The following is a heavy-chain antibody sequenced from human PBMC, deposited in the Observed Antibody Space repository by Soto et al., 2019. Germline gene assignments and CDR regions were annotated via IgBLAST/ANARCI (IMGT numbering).Heavy chain of an antibody. Sequence: EVQLLASGGGVVRPGGSLRLSCVASGFTYNEYGMSWVRQVPGKGLEWISGVSWGGDDAGYADSVKGRFTVSRDNAKNSMYLQMDSLGAEDAAFYFCARGYRVTPGWHFDVWGRSALVTVSS. CDR1: GFTYNEYG. V-gene: IGHV3-20*04. CDR3: ARGYRVTPGWHFDV. CDR2: VSWGGDDA. J-gene: IGHJ2*01. D-gene: IGHD5-18*01.